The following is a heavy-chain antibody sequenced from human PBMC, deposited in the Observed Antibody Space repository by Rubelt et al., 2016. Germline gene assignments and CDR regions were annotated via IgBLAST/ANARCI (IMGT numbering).Heavy chain of an antibody. J-gene: IGHJ4*02. CDR2: INPSGGST. Sequence: QVQLVQSGAEVKKPGASVKVSCKASGYTFTSYYMHWVRQAPGQGLEWMGIINPSGGSTTYAKEFQGRVTMTRETATSTVYMDLGSLGCEDTAVYYCARVGFYYDSGSYVDWGQGTLVTVSS. CDR1: GYTFTSYY. V-gene: IGHV1-46*01. D-gene: IGHD3-10*01. CDR3: ARVGFYYDSGSYVD.